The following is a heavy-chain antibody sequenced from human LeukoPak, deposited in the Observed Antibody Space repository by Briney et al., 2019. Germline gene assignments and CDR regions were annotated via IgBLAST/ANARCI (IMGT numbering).Heavy chain of an antibody. CDR2: TYYSGSA. Sequence: SETLSLTCTVSGGSISSSSYFWVWIRQPPGKGLEWIGTTYYSGSAYYNPSLKSRVTMSVDTSKNYFSLKLTAVTAEDTAVYRCARMKAGWFDPWGQGTLVTVSA. J-gene: IGHJ5*02. V-gene: IGHV4-39*02. CDR3: ARMKAGWFDP. CDR1: GGSISSSSYF.